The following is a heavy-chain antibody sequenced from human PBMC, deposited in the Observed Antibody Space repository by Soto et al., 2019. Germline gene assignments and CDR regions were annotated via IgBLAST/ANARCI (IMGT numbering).Heavy chain of an antibody. CDR2: ISGSGIST. V-gene: IGHV3-23*01. CDR1: GFTFSAYP. CDR3: XKPPVITASYYYYDMDV. Sequence: PGGSLSLSCAASGFTFSAYPMSWVRQAPGKGLEWVSGISGSGISTYYTDSVKGRFTISRDNSKNTVFLQMNSLRDEDTAVYYCXKPPVITASYYYYDMDVWGQGTTVTVSS. J-gene: IGHJ6*02. D-gene: IGHD4-4*01.